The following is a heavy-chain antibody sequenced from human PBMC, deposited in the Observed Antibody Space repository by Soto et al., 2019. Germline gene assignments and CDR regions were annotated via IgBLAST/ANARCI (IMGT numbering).Heavy chain of an antibody. D-gene: IGHD6-6*01. CDR3: ARHRARNWFDP. Sequence: PSETLSLTCIVSGGSISSSSYYWGWIRQPPGKGLEWIGSIYYSGSTYYNPSLKSRVTISVDTSKNQFSLKLSSVTAADTAVVYCARHRARNWFDPWGQGNLVTVSS. CDR2: IYYSGST. J-gene: IGHJ5*02. CDR1: GGSISSSSYY. V-gene: IGHV4-39*01.